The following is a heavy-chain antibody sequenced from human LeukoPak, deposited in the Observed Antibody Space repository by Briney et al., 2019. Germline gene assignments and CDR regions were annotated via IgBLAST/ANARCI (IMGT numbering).Heavy chain of an antibody. V-gene: IGHV3-30*02. CDR1: GFTFSKYG. J-gene: IGHJ4*02. Sequence: GGSLRLSCAASGFTFSKYGMHWVRQAPGKGLEWVAFIRYDGSNKYYADPVKGRFTISRDNSKNTLYLQMNSLRAEDTAVYYCAKSGGVTTTLGYWGQGTLVTVSS. CDR2: IRYDGSNK. CDR3: AKSGGVTTTLGY. D-gene: IGHD4-17*01.